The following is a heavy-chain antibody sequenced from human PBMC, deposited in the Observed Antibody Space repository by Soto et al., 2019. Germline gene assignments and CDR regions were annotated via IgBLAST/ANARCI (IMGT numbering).Heavy chain of an antibody. Sequence: PSETLSLTCTVSGGSVSSGDYYWSWIRQPPGKGLEWIGYIYYSGSTNYNPSLKSRVTISLDTSKNQFSLELTSVTAADTAMYYYAREHVVSAVTFDYRGQGTLVTASS. CDR2: IYYSGST. CDR3: AREHVVSAVTFDY. V-gene: IGHV4-61*08. J-gene: IGHJ4*02. D-gene: IGHD2-2*01. CDR1: GGSVSSGDYY.